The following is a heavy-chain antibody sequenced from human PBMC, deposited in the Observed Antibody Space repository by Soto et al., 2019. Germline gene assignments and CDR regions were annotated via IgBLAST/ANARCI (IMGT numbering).Heavy chain of an antibody. Sequence: PGGSLRLSCAASGFTFSSYGMHWVRQAPGKGLEWVAVISYDGSNKYYADSVKGRFTIYRDNSKNTLYLQMNSMRAEDTAVYYRAKRKDSSASVRADYYYYGMDVSGQGTTVTVSS. D-gene: IGHD6-6*01. CDR1: GFTFSSYG. CDR3: AKRKDSSASVRADYYYYGMDV. J-gene: IGHJ6*02. V-gene: IGHV3-30*18. CDR2: ISYDGSNK.